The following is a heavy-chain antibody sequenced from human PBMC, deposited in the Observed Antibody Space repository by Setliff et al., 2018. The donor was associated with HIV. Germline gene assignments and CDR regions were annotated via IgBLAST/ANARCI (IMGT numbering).Heavy chain of an antibody. J-gene: IGHJ4*02. CDR2: IHITGNT. CDR3: ATYAGNGGGKGY. D-gene: IGHD2-21*01. CDR1: GGSINRGNYY. V-gene: IGHV4-61*09. Sequence: SETLSLTCSVSGGSINRGNYYWTWIRQSAGKGLEWIGHIHITGNTDYNPSLKSRVTISLDTARNQFSLELTSVTATDTAVYYCATYAGNGGGKGYWGQGTLVTVSS.